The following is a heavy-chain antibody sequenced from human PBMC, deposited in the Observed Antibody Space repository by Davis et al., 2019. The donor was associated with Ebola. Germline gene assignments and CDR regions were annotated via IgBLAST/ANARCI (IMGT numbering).Heavy chain of an antibody. J-gene: IGHJ4*02. CDR1: GYSFTSYW. CDR3: ARIRDTAMDPPYYDY. D-gene: IGHD5-18*01. CDR2: IYPGDSDT. V-gene: IGHV5-51*01. Sequence: GESLKISCTGSGYSFTSYWIGWVRQMPGKGLEWIGIIYPGDSDTRYSPSFQGQGTISADKSISTAYLQWNSLKASDTATYYCARIRDTAMDPPYYDYWGQGTLVTVSS.